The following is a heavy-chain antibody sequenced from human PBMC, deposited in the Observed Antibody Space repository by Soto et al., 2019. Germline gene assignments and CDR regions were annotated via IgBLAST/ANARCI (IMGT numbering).Heavy chain of an antibody. Sequence: EVQLVESGGGLVQPGRSLRLSCTASGFTFGGYAMIWVRQAPGKGLEWVGFIRSKAYGGPTEYAASVTGRFTISRDDSKSIDYLQIHSLKTEDTAVYYCARYRIAADLADVDYWGQGTLVSVSS. CDR3: ARYRIAADLADVDY. J-gene: IGHJ4*02. D-gene: IGHD6-13*01. CDR2: IRSKAYGGPT. V-gene: IGHV3-49*04. CDR1: GFTFGGYA.